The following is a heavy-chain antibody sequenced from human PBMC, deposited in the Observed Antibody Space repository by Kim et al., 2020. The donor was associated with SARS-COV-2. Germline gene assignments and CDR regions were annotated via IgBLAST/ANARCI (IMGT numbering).Heavy chain of an antibody. CDR2: IIPIFGTA. CDR1: GGTFSSYA. Sequence: SVKVSCKASGGTFSSYAISWVRQAPGQGLEWMGGIIPIFGTANYAQKFQGRVTITADESTSTAYMELSSLRSEDTAVYYCARDITGSGTLEGAYFDYWGQGTLVTVSS. D-gene: IGHD3-10*01. V-gene: IGHV1-69*13. J-gene: IGHJ4*02. CDR3: ARDITGSGTLEGAYFDY.